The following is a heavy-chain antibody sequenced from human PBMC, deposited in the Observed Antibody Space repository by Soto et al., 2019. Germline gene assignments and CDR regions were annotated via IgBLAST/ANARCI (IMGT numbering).Heavy chain of an antibody. CDR2: IGESGTPT. D-gene: IGHD5-12*01. V-gene: IGHV3-23*01. CDR3: ERYTPGVRYYGMDV. J-gene: IGHJ6*02. CDR1: GFTFSSYA. Sequence: EVQLFESGGGLVQPGGSLRLSCAASGFTFSSYAMKWVRQAPGKGLEWVSLIGESGTPTYYADSVKGRFTISRDNSGNTLFQEMYGLRAEETAVYYCERYTPGVRYYGMDVWGQGTTVTDSS.